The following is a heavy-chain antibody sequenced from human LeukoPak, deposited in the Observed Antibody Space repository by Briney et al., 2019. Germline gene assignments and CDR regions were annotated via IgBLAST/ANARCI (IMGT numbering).Heavy chain of an antibody. CDR2: ISSSGSTI. V-gene: IGHV3-48*03. Sequence: GGSLRLSCAASGFTFSSYEMNWVRQAPGKGLEWVSYISSSGSTIYCADSVKGRFTISRDNAKNSLYLQMNSLRAEDTAVYYCARMNDYFDYWGQGTLVTVSS. J-gene: IGHJ4*02. CDR1: GFTFSSYE. CDR3: ARMNDYFDY.